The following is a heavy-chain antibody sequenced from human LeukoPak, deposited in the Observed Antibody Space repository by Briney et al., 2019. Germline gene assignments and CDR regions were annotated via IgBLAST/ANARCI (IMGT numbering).Heavy chain of an antibody. Sequence: ASVKVSCKASAYTFTSYAISWVRQAPGQGLEWMGRISAYNGNTNYAQKLQGRVTMTTDTSTSTAYMELRSLRSDDTAVYYCARDPRSSPPDYWGQGTLVTVSS. V-gene: IGHV1-18*01. CDR3: ARDPRSSPPDY. CDR1: AYTFTSYA. CDR2: ISAYNGNT. D-gene: IGHD2-2*01. J-gene: IGHJ4*02.